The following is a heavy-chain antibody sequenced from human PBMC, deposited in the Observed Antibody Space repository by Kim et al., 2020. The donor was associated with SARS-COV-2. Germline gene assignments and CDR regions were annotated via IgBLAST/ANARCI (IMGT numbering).Heavy chain of an antibody. CDR3: ARDGGKYYTEFDY. D-gene: IGHD1-26*01. Sequence: GGSLRLSCAASGFTFSTYAMHWVRQAPGKGLEWVAVFSSNGINAYYADSMKGRFTISRDNSKNSLYLQMNSLRPDDTAVYYCARDGGKYYTEFDYLGQGT. J-gene: IGHJ4*02. V-gene: IGHV3-30*04. CDR2: FSSNGINA. CDR1: GFTFSTYA.